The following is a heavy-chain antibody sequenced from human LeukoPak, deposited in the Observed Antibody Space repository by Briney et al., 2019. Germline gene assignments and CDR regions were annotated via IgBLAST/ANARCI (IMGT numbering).Heavy chain of an antibody. J-gene: IGHJ4*02. D-gene: IGHD5-18*01. V-gene: IGHV3-23*01. CDR3: AQAGRRGYGFFDY. CDR2: ISGSGGST. CDR1: GFTFSSYA. Sequence: PGGSLRLSCAASGFTFSSYAMSWVRQAPGKGLEWVSAISGSGGSTYYADSVKGRFTISRGNSKNTLYLQMNSLRAEDTAVYYCAQAGRRGYGFFDYWGQGTLVTVSS.